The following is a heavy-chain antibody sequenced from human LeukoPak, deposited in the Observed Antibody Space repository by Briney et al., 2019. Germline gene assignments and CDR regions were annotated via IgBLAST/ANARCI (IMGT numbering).Heavy chain of an antibody. J-gene: IGHJ4*02. D-gene: IGHD2-2*02. Sequence: GGSLRLSCAASGFTFSSYAMHWVRQAPGKGLEWVAVISYDGSNKYYADSVKGRFTISRDNSKNTLYLQMNSLRAEDTAVYYCARDPFGYCSSTSCYTTKAFDYWGQGTLVTVSS. CDR1: GFTFSSYA. CDR3: ARDPFGYCSSTSCYTTKAFDY. CDR2: ISYDGSNK. V-gene: IGHV3-30-3*01.